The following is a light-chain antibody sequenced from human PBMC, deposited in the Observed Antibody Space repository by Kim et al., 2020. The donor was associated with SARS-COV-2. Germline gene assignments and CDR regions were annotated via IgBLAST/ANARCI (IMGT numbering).Light chain of an antibody. CDR2: EVS. Sequence: QSALTQPASVSGSPGQSITISCTGTSSDVGSYNLVSWYQQHPGKAPKLIIYEVSKRPSGVSNRFSGSKSGNTASLTISGLQAEDEADYYCCSYAGSSTSGVVFGGGTQLTVL. V-gene: IGLV2-23*02. CDR1: SSDVGSYNL. J-gene: IGLJ2*01. CDR3: CSYAGSSTSGVV.